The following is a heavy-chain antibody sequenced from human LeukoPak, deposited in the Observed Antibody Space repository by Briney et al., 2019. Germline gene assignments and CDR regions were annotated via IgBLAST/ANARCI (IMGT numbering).Heavy chain of an antibody. CDR3: ARGVYVSDYDSSGYYYYYMDV. D-gene: IGHD3-22*01. CDR1: GYTFTGYY. V-gene: IGHV1-69*05. CDR2: IIPIFGTA. J-gene: IGHJ6*03. Sequence: GASVKVSCKASGYTFTGYYMHWVRQAPGQGLEWMGGIIPIFGTANYAQKFQGRVTITTDESTSTAYMELSSLRSEDTAVYYCARGVYVSDYDSSGYYYYYMDVWGKGTTVTVSS.